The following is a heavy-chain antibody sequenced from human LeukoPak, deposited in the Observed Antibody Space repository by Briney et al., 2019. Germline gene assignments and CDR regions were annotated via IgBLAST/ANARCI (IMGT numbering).Heavy chain of an antibody. V-gene: IGHV3-7*01. J-gene: IGHJ4*02. CDR2: IKQDASEK. Sequence: GGSLRLSCAASGFTFSTYWMNWVRQAPGKGLEWVANIKQDASEKYYVDSVKGRFTISRDNAKNSLYLQMNSLRAEHTAVYYCATGNYSDRGYFDFWGQGTLVTVSS. CDR1: GFTFSTYW. D-gene: IGHD3-22*01. CDR3: ATGNYSDRGYFDF.